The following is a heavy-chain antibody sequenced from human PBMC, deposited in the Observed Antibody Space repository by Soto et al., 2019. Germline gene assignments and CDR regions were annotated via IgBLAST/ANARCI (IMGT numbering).Heavy chain of an antibody. V-gene: IGHV1-69*01. Sequence: QVQLVQSGAEVKKPGSSVKVSCKASGGTFSSYAISWVRQAPGQGLEGMGGIIPIFGTANYAQKFQGRVTITADESTSTAYVELSSLRSEDTAVYYCATQASGYSYGSFWFDPWGQGTLVTVSS. D-gene: IGHD5-18*01. CDR1: GGTFSSYA. CDR2: IIPIFGTA. CDR3: ATQASGYSYGSFWFDP. J-gene: IGHJ5*02.